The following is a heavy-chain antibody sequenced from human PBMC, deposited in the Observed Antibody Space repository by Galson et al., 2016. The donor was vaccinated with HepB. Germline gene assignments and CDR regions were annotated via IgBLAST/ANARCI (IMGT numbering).Heavy chain of an antibody. V-gene: IGHV4-4*02. Sequence: SETLSLTCALSGSSITSGNWWGWVRQPPGKGLEWIGEVHDSGTTNYNPSLKSRATISKDHSKTQLSLILTSVTAADSAVYYCARERAKVIDYWGQGTLVTVTS. CDR1: GSSITSGNW. D-gene: IGHD4/OR15-4a*01. CDR2: VHDSGTT. J-gene: IGHJ4*02. CDR3: ARERAKVIDY.